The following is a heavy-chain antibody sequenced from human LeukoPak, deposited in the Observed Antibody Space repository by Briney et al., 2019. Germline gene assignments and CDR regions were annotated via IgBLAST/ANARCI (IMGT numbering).Heavy chain of an antibody. CDR1: NYSINSGHY. CDR3: VLYGFKRDAFDI. Sequence: SETLSLTCSVSNYSINSGHYWGWIRQPPGKGLEWIGNIHRSGSSNNNPSLKSRFIITMDTSKNQFSLKLSSVTAADTAVYYCVLYGFKRDAFDIWGQGTMVTVSS. CDR2: IHRSGSS. V-gene: IGHV4-38-2*02. D-gene: IGHD5-24*01. J-gene: IGHJ3*02.